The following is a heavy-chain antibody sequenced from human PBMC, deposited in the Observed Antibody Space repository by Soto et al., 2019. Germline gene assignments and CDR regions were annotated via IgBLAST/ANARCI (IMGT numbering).Heavy chain of an antibody. CDR1: GGSMGGYY. J-gene: IGHJ6*03. Sequence: SETLSLTCTVSGGSMGGYYWSWMLLPPGEKLEWIGHFYYSGGANYHPSLRSRVTIAGVMSKNQISLSLRSMTAADTAFYYCARRLRLRGGDYYYHYYMDVWGKGTTVTVS. V-gene: IGHV4-59*12. CDR3: ARRLRLRGGDYYYHYYMDV. D-gene: IGHD5-12*01. CDR2: FYYSGGA.